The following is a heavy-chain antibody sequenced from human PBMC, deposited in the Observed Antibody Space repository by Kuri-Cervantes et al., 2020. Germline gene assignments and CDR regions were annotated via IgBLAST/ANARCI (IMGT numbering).Heavy chain of an antibody. CDR1: GGSISSSSYY. V-gene: IGHV4-39*01. J-gene: IGHJ5*02. CDR2: IYYSGST. CDR3: ARMEYQLLHQTNWFDP. D-gene: IGHD2-2*01. Sequence: SETLSLTCTVSGGSISSSSYYWGWIRQPPGKGLEWIGSIYYSGSTYYNPSLKSRVTISVDTSKNQFSLKLSSVTAADTAVYYCARMEYQLLHQTNWFDPWGQGTTVTVSS.